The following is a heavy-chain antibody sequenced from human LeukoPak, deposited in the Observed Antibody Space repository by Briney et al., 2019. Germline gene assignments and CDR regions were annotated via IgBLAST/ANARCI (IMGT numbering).Heavy chain of an antibody. CDR1: GYTFTNYY. V-gene: IGHV1-46*01. Sequence: GASVKVSCKASGYTFTNYYIHWVRQAPGQGLEWMGLISPSGGGIIYAQRFQCRVTMTRDTSTSTVYMDLNSLRSEDTAVYYCARSSITVTHEIDHWGQGTLVTVSS. D-gene: IGHD4-17*01. CDR2: ISPSGGGI. J-gene: IGHJ4*02. CDR3: ARSSITVTHEIDH.